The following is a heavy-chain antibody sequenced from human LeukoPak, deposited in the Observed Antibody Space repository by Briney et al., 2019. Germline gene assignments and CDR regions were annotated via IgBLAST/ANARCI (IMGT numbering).Heavy chain of an antibody. CDR3: ARDHWYYDSSGYYSGNFDY. CDR2: ISSSGSTI. D-gene: IGHD3-22*01. V-gene: IGHV3-48*03. Sequence: TGGSLRLSCAASGFTFSSYEMNWVRQAPGKGLEWVSYISSSGSTIYHADSVKGRFTISRDNAKNSLYLQMNSLRAEDTAVYYCARDHWYYDSSGYYSGNFDYWGQGTLVTVSS. CDR1: GFTFSSYE. J-gene: IGHJ4*02.